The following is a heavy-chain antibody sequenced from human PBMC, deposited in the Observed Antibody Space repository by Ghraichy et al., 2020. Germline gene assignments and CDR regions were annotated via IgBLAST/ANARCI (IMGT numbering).Heavy chain of an antibody. Sequence: GGSLRLSCSASGFTFSSYAMHWVRQAPGKGLEYVSAISSNGGSTYYADSVKGRFTISRDNSKNTLYLQISSLRAEDTAVYYCVSGYYYDSSGYDLLNYWGQGTLVTVSS. V-gene: IGHV3-64D*06. CDR3: VSGYYYDSSGYDLLNY. CDR2: ISSNGGST. CDR1: GFTFSSYA. J-gene: IGHJ4*02. D-gene: IGHD3-22*01.